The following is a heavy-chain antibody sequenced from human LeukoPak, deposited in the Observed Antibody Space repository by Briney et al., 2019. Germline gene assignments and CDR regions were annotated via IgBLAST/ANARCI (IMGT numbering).Heavy chain of an antibody. Sequence: SQTLSLTFAISGDSVSSNTAAWNWIRQSPSRGLEWLGRTYYRSRWYTDYAISLKSRITINPDTSKNQFSLQLNSVTPEDTAVYYCARDNSYGYFYFDYWGQGTLVTVSS. D-gene: IGHD5-18*01. CDR2: TYYRSRWYT. V-gene: IGHV6-1*01. J-gene: IGHJ4*02. CDR3: ARDNSYGYFYFDY. CDR1: GDSVSSNTAA.